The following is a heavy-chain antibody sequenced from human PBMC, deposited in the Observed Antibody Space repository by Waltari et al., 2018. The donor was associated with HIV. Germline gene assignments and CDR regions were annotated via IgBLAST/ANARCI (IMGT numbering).Heavy chain of an antibody. CDR1: GGPFRHFS. J-gene: IGHJ3*02. CDR3: ARGQIYGSGSYDAFDI. V-gene: IGHV1-69*12. CDR2: IIPIYGTS. D-gene: IGHD3-10*01. Sequence: HLVQSGAGVKKPGSSVRGPVKRSGGPFRHFSTTWVRQVPGQGLEWMGGIIPIYGTSNYAQKFKGRVTITADESTSTAYMELSSPRSEDTAIYYCARGQIYGSGSYDAFDIWGQGTLVTVSS.